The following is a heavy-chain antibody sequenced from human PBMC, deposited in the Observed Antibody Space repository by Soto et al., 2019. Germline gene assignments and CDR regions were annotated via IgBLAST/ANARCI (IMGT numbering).Heavy chain of an antibody. J-gene: IGHJ6*02. CDR3: ARVRYYYGMDV. V-gene: IGHV3-74*02. CDR2: INSDGSST. D-gene: IGHD3-10*01. CDR1: GFTFTIYA. Sequence: EVQLLESGGGFVQPGGSLRLSCAASGFTFTIYAMCWVRQAPGKGLVWVSRINSDGSSTSYADSVKGRFTISRDNAKNTLYLQMNSLRAEDTAVYYCARVRYYYGMDVWGQGTTVTVSS.